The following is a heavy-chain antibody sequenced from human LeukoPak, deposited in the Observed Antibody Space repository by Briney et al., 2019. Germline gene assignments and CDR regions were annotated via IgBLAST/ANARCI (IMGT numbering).Heavy chain of an antibody. CDR3: AKGGSKMTTGHFDY. CDR2: IRYDGINK. V-gene: IGHV3-30*02. CDR1: GFTFSSYG. D-gene: IGHD4-17*01. J-gene: IGHJ4*02. Sequence: GGALRLSCAASGFTFSSYGMHWVRQAPGQGLEWVAFIRYDGINKYYADSVKGRFTISRDNSKTTLYLQMNSLRAEDTAVYYCAKGGSKMTTGHFDYWGQGTLVTVSS.